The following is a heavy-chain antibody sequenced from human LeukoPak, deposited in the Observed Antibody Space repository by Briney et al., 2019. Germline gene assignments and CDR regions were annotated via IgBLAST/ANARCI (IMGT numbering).Heavy chain of an antibody. CDR3: ARQGTYYDKIYCFDY. J-gene: IGHJ4*02. D-gene: IGHD3-16*01. CDR2: IFYNGRT. Sequence: PSETLSLTCTVSGGSISYSTTYWGWIRQPPGKGLEWIASIFYNGRTWNNPSLKSRVSISVDTSKNQFSLKVSAVTAADTAVYYCARQGTYYDKIYCFDYWGQGTLVTVSS. V-gene: IGHV4-39*01. CDR1: GGSISYSTTY.